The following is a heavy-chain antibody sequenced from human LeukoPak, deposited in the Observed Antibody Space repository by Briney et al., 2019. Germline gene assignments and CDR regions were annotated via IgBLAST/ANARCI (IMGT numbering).Heavy chain of an antibody. CDR3: ARGRLAAAPFYYYYYGMDV. D-gene: IGHD6-13*01. V-gene: IGHV1-2*02. CDR1: GYTSTGYY. CDR2: INPNSGGT. J-gene: IGHJ6*02. Sequence: GASVKVSCKASGYTSTGYYMHWVRQAPGQGLEWMGWINPNSGGTNYAQKFQGRVTMTRDTSISTAYMELSRLRSDDTAVYYCARGRLAAAPFYYYYYGMDVWGQGTTVTVSS.